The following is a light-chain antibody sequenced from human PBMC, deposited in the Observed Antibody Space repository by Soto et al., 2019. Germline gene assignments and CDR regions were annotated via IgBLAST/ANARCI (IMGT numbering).Light chain of an antibody. CDR1: SSNIGSNY. CDR2: RNN. CDR3: TVWDDSRRGRV. V-gene: IGLV1-47*01. Sequence: QSVLTQPPSASGTPGQRVTISCSGSSSNIGSNYVYWYQQLPGTAPRLLIYRNNQRPAGVPARFSGSKSGTSASPAISALGAEDEADYYWTVWDDSRRGRVFGGGTKLTVL. J-gene: IGLJ2*01.